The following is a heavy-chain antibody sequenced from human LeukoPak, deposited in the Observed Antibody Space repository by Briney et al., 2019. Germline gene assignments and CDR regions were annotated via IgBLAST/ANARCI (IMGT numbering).Heavy chain of an antibody. CDR3: ARGRAAAATGWFDP. V-gene: IGHV1-18*04. CDR1: GYTFTSYG. Sequence: ASVKVSCKASGYTFTSYGISWVRQAPGQGLEWMRWISAYNGNTNYAQKLQGRVTMTTDTSTSTAYMELRSLRSDDTAVYYCARGRAAAATGWFDPWGQGTLVTVSS. J-gene: IGHJ5*02. D-gene: IGHD6-13*01. CDR2: ISAYNGNT.